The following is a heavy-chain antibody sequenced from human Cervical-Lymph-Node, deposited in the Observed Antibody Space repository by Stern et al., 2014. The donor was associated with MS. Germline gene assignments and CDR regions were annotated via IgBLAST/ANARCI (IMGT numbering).Heavy chain of an antibody. CDR1: GFSLSTSGVG. V-gene: IGHV2-5*02. CDR2: IYWDDDK. J-gene: IGHJ5*02. Sequence: QVTLRESGPTLVKPTQTLTLTCTFSGFSLSTSGVGVGWIRQPPGKALEWLALIYWDDDKRYSPSLKMLLSITKDTSKNQVVLTMTNMDPVDTATYYCAHSLLGPSRRWFDPWGQGTLVTVSS. D-gene: IGHD7-27*01. CDR3: AHSLLGPSRRWFDP.